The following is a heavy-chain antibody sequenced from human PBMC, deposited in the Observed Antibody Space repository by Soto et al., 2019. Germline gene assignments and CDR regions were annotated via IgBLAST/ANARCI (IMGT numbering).Heavy chain of an antibody. CDR1: GVSIGSGVYY. CDR3: ARQGYSGYDLYWYFDL. V-gene: IGHV4-39*01. D-gene: IGHD5-12*01. J-gene: IGHJ2*01. Sequence: PSETLSLTCTFSGVSIGSGVYYLGWIRQPPGKGLEWIGSIYYSGSNYYNPSLKSRVTISVDTSKNQFSLKLSSVTAADTAVYYCARQGYSGYDLYWYFDLWGRGTLVTVSS. CDR2: IYYSGSN.